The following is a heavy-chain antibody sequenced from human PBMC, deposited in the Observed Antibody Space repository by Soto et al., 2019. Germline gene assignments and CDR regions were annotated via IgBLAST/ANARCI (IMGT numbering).Heavy chain of an antibody. V-gene: IGHV4-59*08. CDR2: IYYSGST. CDR3: ASQHYYDSSGYYVVY. J-gene: IGHJ4*02. D-gene: IGHD3-22*01. Sequence: SETLSLTCAVSGGSISSYYWSWLRQPPGKGLEWIGYIYYSGSTNYNPSLKSRVTILVDTSKNKFSLNLSSVTAADTAVYYCASQHYYDSSGYYVVYWGQGTLVTVSS. CDR1: GGSISSYY.